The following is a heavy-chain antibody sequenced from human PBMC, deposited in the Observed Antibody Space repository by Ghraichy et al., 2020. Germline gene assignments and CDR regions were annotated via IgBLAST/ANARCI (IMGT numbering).Heavy chain of an antibody. Sequence: QTLSLTCAISGDSVSSNSAAWSWIRQSPSRGLEWLGRTYYRSKWYIGYAGSVKGRITINPDTSKNQFSLHLNSVTPEDTAVYYCARGYVDRGLDYWGQGTLVTVSS. D-gene: IGHD3-10*01. CDR1: GDSVSSNSAA. CDR2: TYYRSKWYI. J-gene: IGHJ4*02. V-gene: IGHV6-1*01. CDR3: ARGYVDRGLDY.